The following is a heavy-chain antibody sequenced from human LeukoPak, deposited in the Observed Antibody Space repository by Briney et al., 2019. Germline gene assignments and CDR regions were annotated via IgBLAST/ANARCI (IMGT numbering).Heavy chain of an antibody. CDR1: GDSISSSFS. Sequence: SGTLSLTRAVSGDSISSSFSWSWVRQSPVKGLEWIGEIYHSGTTNYNPSLKSRVTISVDKSKNQVSLKLNSVTAADTAVYYCARDGSGTFHWFDPWGQGTLVTVST. CDR3: ARDGSGTFHWFDP. J-gene: IGHJ5*02. V-gene: IGHV4-4*02. D-gene: IGHD3-10*01. CDR2: IYHSGTT.